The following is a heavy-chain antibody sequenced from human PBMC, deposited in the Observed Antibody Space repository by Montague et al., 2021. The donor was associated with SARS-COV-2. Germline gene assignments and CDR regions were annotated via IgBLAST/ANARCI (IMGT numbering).Heavy chain of an antibody. CDR2: TYYRSKWYN. Sequence: CAISGDSVSSNIAAWNWIRQSPSSGLEWLERTYYRSKWYNDYADSVRSRRTISPDTSKNQFSLQLNLVTPEDTAVYDCTQERGPGRTTWHYFDYWGQGTLVTVSS. V-gene: IGHV6-1*01. CDR1: GDSVSSNIAA. CDR3: TQERGPGRTTWHYFDY. D-gene: IGHD1-14*01. J-gene: IGHJ4*02.